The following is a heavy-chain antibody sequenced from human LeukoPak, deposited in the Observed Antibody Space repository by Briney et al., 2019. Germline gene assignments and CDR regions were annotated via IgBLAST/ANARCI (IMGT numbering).Heavy chain of an antibody. CDR1: GFTFSSYA. Sequence: PGGSLRLSCAASGFTFSSYAMSWVRQAPGKGLEWVSAISGSGGSTYYADSVKGRFTISRDNSKNTLYLQMNSLRAEDTAVYYCAHDPGWFGDYYFDYWGQGTLVTVSS. V-gene: IGHV3-23*01. J-gene: IGHJ4*02. CDR2: ISGSGGST. D-gene: IGHD3-10*01. CDR3: AHDPGWFGDYYFDY.